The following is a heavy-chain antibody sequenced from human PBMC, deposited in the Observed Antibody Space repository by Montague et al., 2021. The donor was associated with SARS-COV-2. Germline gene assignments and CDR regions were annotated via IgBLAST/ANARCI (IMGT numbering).Heavy chain of an antibody. D-gene: IGHD6-13*01. CDR1: GGSISSSSYY. V-gene: IGHV4-39*07. CDR2: IYYSGST. CDR3: ARLGRQQLVRLSGMDV. J-gene: IGHJ6*02. Sequence: SETLSPTCTVSGGSISSSSYYWGWIRQPPGKGLEWIGSIYYSGSTYYXPSLKSRVTISVDTSKNQFSLKLSSVTAADTAVYYCARLGRQQLVRLSGMDVWGQGTTVTVSS.